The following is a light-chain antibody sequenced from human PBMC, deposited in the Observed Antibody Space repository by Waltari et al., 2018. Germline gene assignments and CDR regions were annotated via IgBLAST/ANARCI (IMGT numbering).Light chain of an antibody. Sequence: EVVLTQSPGTLSFSPGERATLSCRASQNIRGAYLAWYQQRPGQAPRLLIYDSSIRATGIPDRFSGSGSGADFTLTISSLAPEDSAVYFCHQYETSPQTFGQGTKVSIK. J-gene: IGKJ1*01. CDR1: QNIRGAY. V-gene: IGKV3-20*01. CDR2: DSS. CDR3: HQYETSPQT.